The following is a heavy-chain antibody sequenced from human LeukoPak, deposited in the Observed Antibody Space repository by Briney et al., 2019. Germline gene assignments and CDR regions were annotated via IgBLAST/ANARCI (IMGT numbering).Heavy chain of an antibody. Sequence: SETLSLTCAVYSGSFTDYYWSWIRHLPGKGLEWIGEIHHRAGAYYNPSLWGRVTISADTSKNQFSLHLTSVTAADTATFYCARGPVRDDGLTGISYYFGLDVWGHGTTVTVFS. CDR1: SGSFTDYY. CDR2: IHHRAGA. J-gene: IGHJ6*02. CDR3: ARGPVRDDGLTGISYYFGLDV. D-gene: IGHD2-21*02. V-gene: IGHV4-34*01.